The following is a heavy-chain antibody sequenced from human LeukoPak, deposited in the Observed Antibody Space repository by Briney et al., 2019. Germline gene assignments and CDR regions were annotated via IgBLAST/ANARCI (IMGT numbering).Heavy chain of an antibody. CDR1: GGSISSYY. D-gene: IGHD3-16*01. J-gene: IGHJ3*02. CDR2: IYYSGST. Sequence: SETLSLTCTVSGGSISSYYWSWIRQPPGEGLEWIGYIYYSGSTNYNPSLKSRVTISVDTSKNQFSLKLSSVTAADTAVYYCARTCRDGYNEIWGAFDIWGQGTMVTVSS. V-gene: IGHV4-59*01. CDR3: ARTCRDGYNEIWGAFDI.